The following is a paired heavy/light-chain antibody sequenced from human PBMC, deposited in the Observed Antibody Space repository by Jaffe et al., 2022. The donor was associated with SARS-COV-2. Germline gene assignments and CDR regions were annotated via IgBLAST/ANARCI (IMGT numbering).Heavy chain of an antibody. CDR2: IRTDGTNI. Sequence: EVQLVESGGGLVQPGGSLRLSCAASGFTFSNYWMHWVRQVPGKGLVWVSRIRTDGTNIDYAASVKGRFTISRDNAKNMLYLQMNSLRVEDTAVYYCVRDWGNGYNFWGQGTLVTVSS. CDR1: GFTFSNYW. J-gene: IGHJ4*02. CDR3: VRDWGNGYNF. D-gene: IGHD5-12*01. V-gene: IGHV3-74*01.
Light chain of an antibody. CDR2: TAS. CDR1: QSIDSW. CDR3: QQYKSYPRT. V-gene: IGKV1-5*03. Sequence: DIQMTQSPSTLSASVGDRLTITCRASQSIDSWLAWYQQKPGKAPNLLIYTASILESGVPSRFSGSRSGTDFTLTISSLQPDDFATYYCQQYKSYPRTFGQGTKVEIK. J-gene: IGKJ1*01.